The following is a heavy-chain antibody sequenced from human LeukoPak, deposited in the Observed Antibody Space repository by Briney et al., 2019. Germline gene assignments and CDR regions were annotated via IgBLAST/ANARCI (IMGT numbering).Heavy chain of an antibody. V-gene: IGHV3-48*03. D-gene: IGHD6-19*01. Sequence: GGSLRLSCAASGFTFSSYEMNWVRQAPGKGLEWVSYISSSGSTIYYADSVKGRFTISRDNAKNTLYLQMNSLRAEDTAVYYCARDLDSSGWLDAFDIWGQGTMVTVSS. J-gene: IGHJ3*02. CDR3: ARDLDSSGWLDAFDI. CDR1: GFTFSSYE. CDR2: ISSSGSTI.